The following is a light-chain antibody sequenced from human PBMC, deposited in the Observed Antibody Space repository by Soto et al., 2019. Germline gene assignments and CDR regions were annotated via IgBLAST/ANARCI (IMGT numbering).Light chain of an antibody. J-gene: IGKJ2*01. CDR3: HQYDDGPYT. Sequence: IVMTHSPVALSVSQGESVTLSCRASQSVSSNLAWYQQKPGQAPSLLIYGAFTRATGIPARFSGTGSGTEFTLTISSLQSEDFAVYYCHQYDDGPYTLGQRAKVDI. V-gene: IGKV3-15*01. CDR1: QSVSSN. CDR2: GAF.